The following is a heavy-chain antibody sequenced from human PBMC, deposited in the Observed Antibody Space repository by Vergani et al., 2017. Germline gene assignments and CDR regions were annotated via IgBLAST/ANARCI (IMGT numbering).Heavy chain of an antibody. V-gene: IGHV3-21*01. CDR1: GFTFSSYS. D-gene: IGHD1-7*01. J-gene: IGHJ2*01. Sequence: EVQLVESGGGLVKPGGSLRLSCAASGFTFSSYSMNWVRQAPGKGLEWVSSISSISSSIYYADSVKGRFTISRDNAKNSLYLQMNSLRAEDTAVYSCARDKTGTGSWYFDLWGRGTLVTVSS. CDR3: ARDKTGTGSWYFDL. CDR2: ISSISSSI.